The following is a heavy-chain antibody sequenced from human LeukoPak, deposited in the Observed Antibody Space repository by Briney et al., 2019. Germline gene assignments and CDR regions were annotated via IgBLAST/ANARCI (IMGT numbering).Heavy chain of an antibody. J-gene: IGHJ2*01. CDR3: ARLDQLIVDYWYFDL. CDR1: GFTFSDYS. Sequence: GGSLRLSCRASGFTFSDYSMHWVRQAPGKGLEWISFISNSGSSIFYADSMKGRFTISRDNAKNSLYLQMNSLRAEDTAVYYCARLDQLIVDYWYFDLWGRGTQVTVSS. D-gene: IGHD2-21*01. CDR2: ISNSGSSI. V-gene: IGHV3-48*04.